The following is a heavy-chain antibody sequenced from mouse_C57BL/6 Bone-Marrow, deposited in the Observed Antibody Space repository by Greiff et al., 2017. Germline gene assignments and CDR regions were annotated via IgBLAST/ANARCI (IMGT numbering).Heavy chain of an antibody. D-gene: IGHD2-1*01. Sequence: QVQLQQPGTELVKPGASVKLSCKASGYTFTSYWMHWVKQRPGQGLEWIGNINPSNGGTTYNEKFKSKAPLTVDKPSSTAYMPLSRLTSQDSAVYFRARSSGNYAYCYAMGCLRPRPSVNVFS. CDR3: ARSSGNYAYCYAMGC. CDR2: INPSNGGT. J-gene: IGHJ4*01. V-gene: IGHV1-53*01. CDR1: GYTFTSYW.